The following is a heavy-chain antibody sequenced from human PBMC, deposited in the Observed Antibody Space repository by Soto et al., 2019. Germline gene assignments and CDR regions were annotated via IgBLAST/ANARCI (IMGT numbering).Heavy chain of an antibody. CDR1: GGAFSSYA. D-gene: IGHD3-3*01. J-gene: IGHJ6*02. Sequence: SVKVSCKASGGAFSSYAIGGVRQAPGQGLEWMGGIIPIFGTANYAQKFQGRVTITADKSTSTAYMELSSLRSEDTAVYYCARGRVTDYDFWSGYFKRTKYYYYGMDVWGQGTTVTVPS. V-gene: IGHV1-69*06. CDR2: IIPIFGTA. CDR3: ARGRVTDYDFWSGYFKRTKYYYYGMDV.